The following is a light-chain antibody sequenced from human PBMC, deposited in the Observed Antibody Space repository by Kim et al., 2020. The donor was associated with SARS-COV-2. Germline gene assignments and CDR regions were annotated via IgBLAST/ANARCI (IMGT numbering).Light chain of an antibody. J-gene: IGLJ3*02. CDR1: SSDVGGYNY. CDR2: DVS. Sequence: QSVRVSCTVTSSDVGGYNYVSWYLHHPGKAPKLVIYDVSNRPSWVSNRFSGSMSGNTASLTISGLQAEDEADYYCSSYSSSSSRVFGGGTMLTVL. V-gene: IGLV2-14*03. CDR3: SSYSSSSSRV.